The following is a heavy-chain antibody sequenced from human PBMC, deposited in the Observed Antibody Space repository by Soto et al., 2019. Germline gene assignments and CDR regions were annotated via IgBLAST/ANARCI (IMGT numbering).Heavy chain of an antibody. Sequence: GGSLRLSCVASGITISNSWMTWVRQAPGKGLEWVGHIKAKSDGETTDFAAPVKARSTISRDDSKNTLYLQMSSLKTEDTAVYYCTTDLWRIAVVVGSTGYFNPWGQGTPVTVSS. V-gene: IGHV3-15*01. CDR3: TTDLWRIAVVVGSTGYFNP. D-gene: IGHD2-15*01. CDR2: IKAKSDGETT. J-gene: IGHJ5*02. CDR1: GITISNSW.